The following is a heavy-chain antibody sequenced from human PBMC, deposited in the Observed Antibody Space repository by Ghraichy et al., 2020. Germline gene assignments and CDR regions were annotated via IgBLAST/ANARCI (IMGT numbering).Heavy chain of an antibody. CDR3: ARLESYFDP. J-gene: IGHJ5*02. V-gene: IGHV4-30-4*01. D-gene: IGHD6-6*01. CDR2: IYYSGST. CDR1: GASISSGDSY. Sequence: TLSLTCTVSGASISSGDSYWGWIRQPPGKGLEWIGYIYYSGSTYYNPSLKSRVTISVDMSKNQFSLKLTSMTAADTAVYFCARLESYFDPWGQGTLVTVSS.